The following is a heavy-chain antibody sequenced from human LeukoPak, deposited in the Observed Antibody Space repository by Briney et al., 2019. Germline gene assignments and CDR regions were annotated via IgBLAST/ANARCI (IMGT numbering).Heavy chain of an antibody. CDR1: GFTLSSYN. D-gene: IGHD1-26*01. Sequence: GGSLRLSCAASGFTLSSYNMNWVRQAPGKGLEWVSSISRSGSYIYYADSVKGRFTISRDNAKNSLFLQVNGLRAEDTAVFYCARDCGSHDAFDIWGQGTMVTVSS. J-gene: IGHJ3*02. V-gene: IGHV3-21*01. CDR2: ISRSGSYI. CDR3: ARDCGSHDAFDI.